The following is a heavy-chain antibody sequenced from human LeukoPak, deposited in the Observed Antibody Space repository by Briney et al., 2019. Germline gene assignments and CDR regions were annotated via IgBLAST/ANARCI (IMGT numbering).Heavy chain of an antibody. D-gene: IGHD4-23*01. V-gene: IGHV3-30*01. J-gene: IGHJ4*02. CDR3: TRVANYGGYEFDF. CDR2: ISYDGSNK. Sequence: GGSLRLSCAASGFTSSTYAMNWVRQAPGKGLEWVAVISYDGSNKYYADSVKGRFTISRDNSKNTVYLQMNSLRAEDAAIYYCTRVANYGGYEFDFWGQGTLVTVSS. CDR1: GFTSSTYA.